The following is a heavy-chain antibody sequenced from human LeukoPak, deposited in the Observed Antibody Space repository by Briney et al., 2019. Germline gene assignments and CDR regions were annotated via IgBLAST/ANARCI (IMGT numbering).Heavy chain of an antibody. D-gene: IGHD2-21*02. CDR3: ARNGGDSDFDY. CDR2: IYHSGST. V-gene: IGHV4-4*02. Sequence: SETLSLTCAVSGGSISSSSGNCWTWVRQPPGKGLEWIGEIYHSGSTNYNPSLKSRVTMLLDKSKNQFSLKLSSVTAADTAVYYCARNGGDSDFDYWGQGTLVTVSS. CDR1: GGSISSSSGNC. J-gene: IGHJ4*02.